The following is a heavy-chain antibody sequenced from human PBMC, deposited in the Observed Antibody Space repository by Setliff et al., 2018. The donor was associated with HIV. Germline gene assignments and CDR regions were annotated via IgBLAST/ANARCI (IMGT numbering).Heavy chain of an antibody. J-gene: IGHJ6*03. CDR1: GFTFSSYA. CDR2: ITGSGGST. V-gene: IGHV3-23*01. D-gene: IGHD2-15*01. Sequence: GGSLRLSCAASGFTFSSYAMSWVRQAPGKGLEWVSAITGSGGSTYYADSVKGRFTISRDNSENTLYVQMNSLRAEDTAVYYCARGIPLGGYYYYMDVWGKGTSVTVSS. CDR3: ARGIPLGGYYYYMDV.